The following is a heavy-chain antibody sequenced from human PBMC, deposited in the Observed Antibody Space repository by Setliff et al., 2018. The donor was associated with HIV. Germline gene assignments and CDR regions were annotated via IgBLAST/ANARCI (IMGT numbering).Heavy chain of an antibody. CDR3: ATRPRIAARPFDY. J-gene: IGHJ4*02. CDR1: GGSISSGTYY. Sequence: SETLSLTCTVSGGSISSGTYYWSWIRQHPGKGLEWIGYIYYSGSTYYNPSLKSRISMSVDTSKNQFSLELTSLTAADTAVYYCATRPRIAARPFDYWGQGMLVTVSS. D-gene: IGHD6-6*01. V-gene: IGHV4-31*03. CDR2: IYYSGST.